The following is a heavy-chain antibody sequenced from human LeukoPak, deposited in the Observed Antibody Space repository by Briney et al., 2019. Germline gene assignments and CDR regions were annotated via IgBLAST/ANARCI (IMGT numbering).Heavy chain of an antibody. Sequence: GGSLRLSCAASGFTFSSYAMHWVRQAPGKGLEWVAVISYDGSNKYYADSVKGRFTISRDNSKNTLYLQMNSLRAEDTAVYYCARSTGPGYSSSYDAFDIWGQGTTVTVSS. D-gene: IGHD6-6*01. CDR2: ISYDGSNK. J-gene: IGHJ3*02. CDR1: GFTFSSYA. V-gene: IGHV3-30-3*01. CDR3: ARSTGPGYSSSYDAFDI.